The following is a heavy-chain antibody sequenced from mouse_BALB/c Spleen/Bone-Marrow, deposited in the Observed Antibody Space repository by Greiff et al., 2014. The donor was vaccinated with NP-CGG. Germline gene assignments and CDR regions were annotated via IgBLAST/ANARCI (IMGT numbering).Heavy chain of an antibody. J-gene: IGHJ2*01. CDR1: GYTFTSSW. D-gene: IGHD4-1*01. V-gene: IGHV1S130*01. Sequence: VKLVESGSVLVRPGASVKLSCKASGYTFTSSWMHWAEQRPGQGLEWIGEIHPNSGNTNYNEKFKGKATLTVDTSSSTAYVDLSSLTSEDSAVYYCARSGFDYWGQGTTLTVSS. CDR3: ARSGFDY. CDR2: IHPNSGNT.